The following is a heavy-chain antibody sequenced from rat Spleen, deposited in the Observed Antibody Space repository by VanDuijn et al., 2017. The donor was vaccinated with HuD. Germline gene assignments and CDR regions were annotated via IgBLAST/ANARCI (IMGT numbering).Heavy chain of an antibody. D-gene: IGHD1-6*01. V-gene: IGHV2S12*01. CDR3: ARNEYYGLFGWFPY. CDR2: ISSGGGT. CDR1: GFSLTSYH. J-gene: IGHJ3*01. Sequence: QVQLKESGPGLVQPSQTLSLTCTVSGFSLTSYHVSWVRQPPGKGLEWIAAISSGGGTYYNSALKSRLSISRDTSKSQVFLKMNRLQTEDTAIYFCARNEYYGLFGWFPYWGQGTLVTVSS.